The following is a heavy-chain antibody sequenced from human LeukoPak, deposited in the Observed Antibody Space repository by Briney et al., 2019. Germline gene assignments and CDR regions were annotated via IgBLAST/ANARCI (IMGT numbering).Heavy chain of an antibody. CDR1: GYTFTGYY. V-gene: IGHV1-2*02. Sequence: ASVKVSCKASGYTFTGYYIHWVRQAPGQGLEWMGWINPNSGDTKYAQKLQGRVTMTRDTSISTAYMELSGLKSDDTAVYYCARAKWESSTTCYGAWGQGTLVTVSS. CDR3: ARAKWESSTTCYGA. D-gene: IGHD2-2*01. J-gene: IGHJ5*02. CDR2: INPNSGDT.